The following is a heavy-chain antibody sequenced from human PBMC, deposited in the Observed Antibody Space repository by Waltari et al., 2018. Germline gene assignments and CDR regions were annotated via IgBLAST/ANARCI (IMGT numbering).Heavy chain of an antibody. J-gene: IGHJ1*01. CDR2: LSGSGGST. CDR3: ARDGVCGGDCVEYFQH. CDR1: GFTFSSYA. D-gene: IGHD2-21*02. Sequence: EVQLLESGGGLVQPGGSLRLSCAASGFTFSSYAMRWVPQAPGKGLAWVSALSGSGGSTYYADSVKGRFTISRDNSKNTLYLQMNSLRAEDTAVYYCARDGVCGGDCVEYFQHWGQGTLVTVSS. V-gene: IGHV3-23*01.